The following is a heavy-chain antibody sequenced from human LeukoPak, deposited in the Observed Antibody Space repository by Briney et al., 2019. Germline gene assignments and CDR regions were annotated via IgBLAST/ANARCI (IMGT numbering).Heavy chain of an antibody. CDR2: ISGSGGST. CDR1: GFTFSSYA. J-gene: IGHJ6*03. Sequence: GGSLRLSCAASGFTFSSYAVSWVRQAPGKGLEWVSGISGSGGSTYYADTVKGRFTISRDKSKNTLYLQMNSLRAEDTAVYYCARFRAVAVYYYYDMDVWGKGTTVTVSS. V-gene: IGHV3-23*01. CDR3: ARFRAVAVYYYYDMDV. D-gene: IGHD6-19*01.